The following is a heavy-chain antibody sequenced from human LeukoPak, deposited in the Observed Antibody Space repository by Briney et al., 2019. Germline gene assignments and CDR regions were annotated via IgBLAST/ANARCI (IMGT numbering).Heavy chain of an antibody. CDR2: ISAYNGNT. D-gene: IGHD6-13*01. J-gene: IGHJ3*02. CDR1: GYTFTIYG. Sequence: ASVKVSCKASGYTFTIYGISWVRQAPGQGLEWMGWISAYNGNTNYAQKLQGRVTMTTDTSTSTAYMELRSLRSDDTAVYYCARGSYSSSWRGAFDIWGQGTMVTVSS. V-gene: IGHV1-18*01. CDR3: ARGSYSSSWRGAFDI.